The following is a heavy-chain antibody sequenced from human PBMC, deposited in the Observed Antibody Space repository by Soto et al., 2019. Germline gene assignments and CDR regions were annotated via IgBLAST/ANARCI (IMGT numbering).Heavy chain of an antibody. J-gene: IGHJ4*02. CDR3: ARGYGSADY. Sequence: EVQLVESGGGLVKPGGSLRLSCAASGFTFSSYTMNWVRQAPDKGLEWVSSISSGSNYIYYADSVKGRFTISRDNAKNFLYLQMNSLRAEDTAVYYCARGYGSADYWGQGTLVTVFS. CDR1: GFTFSSYT. V-gene: IGHV3-21*01. CDR2: ISSGSNYI. D-gene: IGHD5-18*01.